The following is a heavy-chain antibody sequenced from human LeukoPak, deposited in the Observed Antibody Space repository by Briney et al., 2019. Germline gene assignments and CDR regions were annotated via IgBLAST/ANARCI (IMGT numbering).Heavy chain of an antibody. D-gene: IGHD2-2*01. Sequence: GASVKVTCKASGYTFTSYGISWVRQAPGQGLEWMGWISAYNGNTNYAQKLQGRVTMTTDTSTSTAYMELRSLRSDDTAVYYCAGDRRSGYCSSTSCYLYEYWGQGTLVTVSS. J-gene: IGHJ4*02. CDR1: GYTFTSYG. V-gene: IGHV1-18*01. CDR2: ISAYNGNT. CDR3: AGDRRSGYCSSTSCYLYEY.